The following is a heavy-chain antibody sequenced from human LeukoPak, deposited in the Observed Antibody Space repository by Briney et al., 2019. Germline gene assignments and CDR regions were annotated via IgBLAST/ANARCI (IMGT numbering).Heavy chain of an antibody. CDR2: ISGSGGST. Sequence: GGSLRLSCAASGFTFSSYGVSWVRQAPGKGLEWVSAISGSGGSTYYADSVKGRFTISRDNSKNTLYLQMNSLRAEDTAVYYCAKGGNIVATMGFDYWGQGTLVTVSS. J-gene: IGHJ4*02. V-gene: IGHV3-23*01. D-gene: IGHD5-12*01. CDR1: GFTFSSYG. CDR3: AKGGNIVATMGFDY.